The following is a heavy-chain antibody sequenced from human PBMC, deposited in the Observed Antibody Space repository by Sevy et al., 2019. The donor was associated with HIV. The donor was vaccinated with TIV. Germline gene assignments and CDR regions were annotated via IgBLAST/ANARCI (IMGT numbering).Heavy chain of an antibody. CDR3: ARDRGYYDSSGFYSRYYFDY. CDR2: ISYDESNK. Sequence: GGSLRLSCAASGFVFSSYAMHWVRQAPGKGLEWVAVISYDESNKDYADSVKGRFTISRDNSNSALYMQMNSLRAEDTAVYHCARDRGYYDSSGFYSRYYFDYWGQGTLVTVSS. D-gene: IGHD3-22*01. V-gene: IGHV3-30*04. CDR1: GFVFSSYA. J-gene: IGHJ4*02.